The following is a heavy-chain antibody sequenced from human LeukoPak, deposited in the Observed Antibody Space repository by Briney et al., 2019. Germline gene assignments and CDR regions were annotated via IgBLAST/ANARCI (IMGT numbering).Heavy chain of an antibody. CDR3: ARGGYKQQLLLGSLNWFDP. J-gene: IGHJ5*02. V-gene: IGHV4-39*01. CDR2: ISYSGNT. D-gene: IGHD6-13*01. CDR1: GGSISSDSYF. Sequence: SETLSLTCTVSGGSISSDSYFWGWIRQPPGTGLEWIRSISYSGNTYYNLSLKSRVTISVDTSKNQFSLKLSSVTAADTAVYYCARGGYKQQLLLGSLNWFDPWGQGTLVTVSS.